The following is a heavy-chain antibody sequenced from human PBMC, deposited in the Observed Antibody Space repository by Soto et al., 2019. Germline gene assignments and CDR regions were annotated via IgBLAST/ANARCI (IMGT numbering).Heavy chain of an antibody. D-gene: IGHD3-22*01. CDR2: TYYRSKWYN. Sequence: PSQTLSLTCAISGDSVSSNSAAWNWIRQSPSRGLEWLGRTYYRSKWYNDYAVSVKSRITINPDTSKNQFSLQLNSVTPEDTAVYYCAREADYYDSSGYYSLVIGFDERAQRTLVTVSS. J-gene: IGHJ4*02. CDR1: GDSVSSNSAA. CDR3: AREADYYDSSGYYSLVIGFDE. V-gene: IGHV6-1*01.